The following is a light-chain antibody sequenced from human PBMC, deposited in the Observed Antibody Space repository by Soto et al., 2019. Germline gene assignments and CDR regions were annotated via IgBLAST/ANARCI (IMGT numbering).Light chain of an antibody. CDR1: SDDIGRYNY. CDR3: TSYTTSATWV. Sequence: QSALTQPASVSGSLGQSITISCTGTSDDIGRYNYVSWYQQYPGKAPKVVIFEVTNRPSGVSNRFSGFKSGMTASLTISGLQAEDEADYYCTSYTTSATWVFGGGTKLTVL. CDR2: EVT. J-gene: IGLJ3*02. V-gene: IGLV2-14*01.